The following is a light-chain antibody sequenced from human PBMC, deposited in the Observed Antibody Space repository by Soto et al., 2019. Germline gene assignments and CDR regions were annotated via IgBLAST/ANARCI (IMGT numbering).Light chain of an antibody. J-gene: IGKJ5*01. Sequence: EIVLTQSPGTLSLSPGGRATLSGTSSQSVGSSYLAWYQQKPGQAPRLLIYDASNRATGIPARFSGSGSGTDFTLTISSLEPEDFAVYYCQQRSNWPPITFGQGTRLEIK. CDR1: QSVGSSY. V-gene: IGKV3-11*01. CDR2: DAS. CDR3: QQRSNWPPIT.